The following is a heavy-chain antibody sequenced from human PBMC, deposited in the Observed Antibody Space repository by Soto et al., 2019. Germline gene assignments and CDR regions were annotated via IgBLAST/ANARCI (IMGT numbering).Heavy chain of an antibody. CDR3: AKDSDIVVVPAAKRIYYYYGMDV. CDR2: ISGSGGST. J-gene: IGHJ6*02. CDR1: GFTFSSYA. Sequence: GGSLRLSCAASGFTFSSYAMSWVRQAPGKGLEWVSAISGSGGSTYYADSVKGRFTISRDNSKNTLYLQMNSLRAEDTAVYYCAKDSDIVVVPAAKRIYYYYGMDVWGQGTTVTVSS. V-gene: IGHV3-23*01. D-gene: IGHD2-2*01.